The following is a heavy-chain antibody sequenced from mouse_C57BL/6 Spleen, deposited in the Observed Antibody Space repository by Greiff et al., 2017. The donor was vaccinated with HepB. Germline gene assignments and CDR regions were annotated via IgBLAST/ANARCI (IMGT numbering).Heavy chain of an antibody. CDR3: ARYNYYSNYWYFDV. CDR1: GFTFSSYT. V-gene: IGHV5-9*01. D-gene: IGHD2-5*01. J-gene: IGHJ1*03. CDR2: ISGGGGNT. Sequence: EVHLVESGGGLVKPGGSLKLSCAASGFTFSSYTMSWVRQTPEKRLEWVATISGGGGNTYYPDSVKGRVTISRDNAKNTLYLQMSSLRSEDTALYYCARYNYYSNYWYFDVWGTGTTVTVSS.